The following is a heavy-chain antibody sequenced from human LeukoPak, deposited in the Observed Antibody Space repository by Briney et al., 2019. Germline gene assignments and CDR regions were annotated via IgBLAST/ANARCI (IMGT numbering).Heavy chain of an antibody. J-gene: IGHJ4*02. CDR2: IRGNADTT. V-gene: IGHV3-23*01. CDR3: AKDDAWLQFND. CDR1: GFIFNNYG. Sequence: PGGALRLSCAASGFIFNNYGMSWVRQAPGKGLEWVSAIRGNADTTYYADSVKGRFTISRDNSENTVYLHMSSLRAGDTAVYFCAKDDAWLQFNDWGQGTLVTVSS. D-gene: IGHD5-24*01.